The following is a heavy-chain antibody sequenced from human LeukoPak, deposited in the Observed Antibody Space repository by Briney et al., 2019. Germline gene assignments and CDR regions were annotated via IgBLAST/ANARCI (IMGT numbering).Heavy chain of an antibody. CDR3: ARDPSLESDYGVYSAD. CDR1: GFTFNRDW. D-gene: IGHD4-17*01. V-gene: IGHV3-7*01. Sequence: GGSLRLSCTASGFTFNRDWTAWVRQAPGKGLEWVANIKEDGSEKNYVDSVKGRFTVSRDNAKKSLYLRMSSLRVEDTAVYYCARDPSLESDYGVYSADWGQGTLVTVAS. CDR2: IKEDGSEK. J-gene: IGHJ4*02.